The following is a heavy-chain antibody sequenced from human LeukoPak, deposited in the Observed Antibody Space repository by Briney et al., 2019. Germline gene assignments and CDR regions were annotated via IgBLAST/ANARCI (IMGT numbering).Heavy chain of an antibody. CDR1: GHTFTHQW. V-gene: IGHV5-51*01. CDR2: IYPRDSDT. D-gene: IGHD3-10*01. Sequence: PGASLEISCQASGHTFTHQWIGWVRPESGSGLEWMGIIYPRDSDTRYSPSFQGHVSISADTSINTAYLEWSRLEASDTAIYSCARHSDVIGAIWGQGTLVTVSS. J-gene: IGHJ4*02. CDR3: ARHSDVIGAI.